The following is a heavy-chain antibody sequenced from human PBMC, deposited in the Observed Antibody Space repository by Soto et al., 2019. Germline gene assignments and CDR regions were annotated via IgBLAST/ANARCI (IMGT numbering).Heavy chain of an antibody. CDR3: AKTGESGYDWGWFDP. CDR2: ISSAGSNK. V-gene: IGHV3-30*18. Sequence: QVQLVESGGGVVRPGRSLRLSCAASGFTFSAFGMHWVRQAPGKGLEWVAVISSAGSNKHYADSVKGRFTISRDNYKNTVYLQMNGLRTEDTAAYYCAKTGESGYDWGWFDPWGKGTLVTVSS. CDR1: GFTFSAFG. D-gene: IGHD5-12*01. J-gene: IGHJ5*02.